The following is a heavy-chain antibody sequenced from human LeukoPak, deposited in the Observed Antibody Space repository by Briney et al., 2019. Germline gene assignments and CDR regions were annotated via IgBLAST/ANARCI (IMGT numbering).Heavy chain of an antibody. D-gene: IGHD6-13*01. J-gene: IGHJ4*02. CDR1: GYTFTGYY. CDR2: INPNSGAT. Sequence: GASVNVSCKASGYTFTGYYMHWVRQAPGQGLEWMGWINPNSGATNYAQKFQGRVTMTRDTSISTAYMELSRLRSDDTAVYYCARDHHDYSSNWYFGYWGQGTLVTVSS. V-gene: IGHV1-2*02. CDR3: ARDHHDYSSNWYFGY.